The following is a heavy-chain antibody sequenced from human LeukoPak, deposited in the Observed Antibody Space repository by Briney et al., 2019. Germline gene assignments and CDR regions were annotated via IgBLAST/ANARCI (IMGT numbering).Heavy chain of an antibody. J-gene: IGHJ4*02. V-gene: IGHV3-23*01. Sequence: PGGSLRLSCAASGFTFSSYAMSWVRQAPGKGLEWVSAISGSGGSTYYADSVKGRFTISRDNSKNTVYLQMNSLRVEDTAVYYCAKDLGTLISGSYYFYFDYWGQGTLVTVSS. CDR3: AKDLGTLISGSYYFYFDY. CDR1: GFTFSSYA. CDR2: ISGSGGST. D-gene: IGHD3-10*01.